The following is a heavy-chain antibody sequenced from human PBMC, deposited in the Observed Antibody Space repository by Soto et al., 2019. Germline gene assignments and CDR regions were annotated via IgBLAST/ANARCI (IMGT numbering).Heavy chain of an antibody. J-gene: IGHJ5*02. CDR3: ARRDRITMVRGVIRNNWFDP. V-gene: IGHV4-34*01. CDR2: INHSGST. CDR1: GGSFSGYY. Sequence: SETLSLTCAVYGGSFSGYYWSWIRQPPGKGLEWIGEINHSGSTNYNPSLKSRVTISVDTSKNQFSLKLSSVTAADTAVYYCARRDRITMVRGVIRNNWFDPWGQGTLVTVSS. D-gene: IGHD3-10*01.